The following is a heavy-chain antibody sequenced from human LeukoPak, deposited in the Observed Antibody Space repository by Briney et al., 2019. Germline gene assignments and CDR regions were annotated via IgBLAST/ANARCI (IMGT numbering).Heavy chain of an antibody. CDR2: INHSGST. D-gene: IGHD3-10*01. J-gene: IGHJ5*02. CDR3: ARHPKITMVRGVANWFDP. Sequence: PSETLSLTCAVYGGSFSGYYWSWIRQPPGKGLEWIGEINHSGSTNYNPSLKSRVTISVDTSKNQFSLKLSSVTAADTAVYYCARHPKITMVRGVANWFDPWGQGTLVTVSS. V-gene: IGHV4-34*01. CDR1: GGSFSGYY.